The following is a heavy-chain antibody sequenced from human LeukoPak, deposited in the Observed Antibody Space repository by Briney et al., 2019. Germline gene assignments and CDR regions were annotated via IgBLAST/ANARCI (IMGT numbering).Heavy chain of an antibody. CDR1: GFTFSTSA. Sequence: SLSISCAASGFTFSTSALNWVRQAPEKGLEKISAISGSGGSTYYADSVKGRFSISRDNSKNTLYLQMNSLRAEDTVVYYCAKDAGLIWSDYHIAVDYWGQGTLDTVSS. D-gene: IGHD3-3*01. V-gene: IGHV3-23*01. CDR2: ISGSGGST. J-gene: IGHJ4*02. CDR3: AKDAGLIWSDYHIAVDY.